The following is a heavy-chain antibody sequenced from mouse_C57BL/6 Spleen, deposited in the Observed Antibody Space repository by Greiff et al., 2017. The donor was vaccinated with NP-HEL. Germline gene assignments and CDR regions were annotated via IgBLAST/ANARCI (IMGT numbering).Heavy chain of an antibody. CDR2: IDPSDSYT. CDR1: GYTFTSYW. D-gene: IGHD3-2*02. Sequence: QVQLQQPGAELVMPGASVKLSCKASGYTFTSYWMHWVKQRPGQGLEWIGEIDPSDSYTNYNQKFKGKSTLTVDKSSSTAYMQLSSLTSEDSAVYYCARSQTAQATDYAMDYWGQGTSVTVSS. CDR3: ARSQTAQATDYAMDY. V-gene: IGHV1-69*01. J-gene: IGHJ4*01.